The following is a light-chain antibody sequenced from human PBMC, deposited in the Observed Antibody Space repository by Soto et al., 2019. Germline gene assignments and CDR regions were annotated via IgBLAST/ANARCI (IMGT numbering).Light chain of an antibody. CDR2: SNN. Sequence: QSVLTQPHSASATPGQRVTICCSGSSSNIGSNNVEWYQHLPGTAPKLLIYSNNQGPSGVPDRFSGSKSGTSASLAISGLQSEDEADYYCASWDDSLNGLVIGGGTKVTVL. J-gene: IGLJ3*02. V-gene: IGLV1-44*01. CDR3: ASWDDSLNGLV. CDR1: SSNIGSNN.